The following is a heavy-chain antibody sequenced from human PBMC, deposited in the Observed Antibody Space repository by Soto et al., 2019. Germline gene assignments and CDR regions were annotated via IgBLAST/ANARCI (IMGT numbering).Heavy chain of an antibody. Sequence: QAQLVESGGGVVQPGRSLRLSCAASGFAFSSYGMHWVRQAPGTGLEWVAVISYDGSLQHYADSVKGRFTISRANSKHMVLLQMSSLRAEDTAVYYCVSDRGYGHASVPYSWGKGTLVSVS. D-gene: IGHD5-18*01. V-gene: IGHV3-30*03. J-gene: IGHJ4*02. CDR3: VSDRGYGHASVPYS. CDR1: GFAFSSYG. CDR2: ISYDGSLQ.